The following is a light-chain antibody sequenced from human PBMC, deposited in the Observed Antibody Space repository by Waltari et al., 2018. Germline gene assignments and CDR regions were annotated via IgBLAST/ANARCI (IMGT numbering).Light chain of an antibody. Sequence: QSTLTQPRAVSGSPGQSVTISCTGTTTDIDLYKYVSLYQQRPGEAPKLLISFATERPSVVPVRFCVSKSGDAAYLTSSGLQGEDEADYYCCSHAGSHMWVFGGGTKLTVL. CDR1: TTDIDLYKY. CDR2: FAT. J-gene: IGLJ3*02. V-gene: IGLV2-11*01. CDR3: CSHAGSHMWV.